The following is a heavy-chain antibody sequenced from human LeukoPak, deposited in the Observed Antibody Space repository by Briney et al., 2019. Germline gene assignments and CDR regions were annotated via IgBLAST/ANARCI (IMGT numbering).Heavy chain of an antibody. Sequence: SVKVSCKASGGTFSSYPISWARQAPGQGLEWMGGIIPIFGTANYAQKFQGRVTITTDESTSTAYMDLSSLRSEDTAVYYCASWSGGQLGAYYYYMDVWGKGTTVTVSS. CDR2: IIPIFGTA. D-gene: IGHD3-3*01. V-gene: IGHV1-69*05. CDR1: GGTFSSYP. CDR3: ASWSGGQLGAYYYYMDV. J-gene: IGHJ6*03.